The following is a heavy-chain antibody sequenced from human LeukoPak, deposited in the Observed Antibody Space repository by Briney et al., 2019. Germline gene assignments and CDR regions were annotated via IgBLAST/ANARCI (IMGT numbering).Heavy chain of an antibody. CDR3: ARAHITMIVVTFAFDI. CDR2: IYSGGDS. J-gene: IGHJ3*02. V-gene: IGHV3-53*01. D-gene: IGHD3-22*01. CDR1: GLTVSSNY. Sequence: PGESLRLSCAASGLTVSSNYMSWVRQAPGKGLEWVAVIYSGGDSYYADSVKGRFTISRDNSKNTLYLQMNSLRAEDTAVYYCARAHITMIVVTFAFDIWGQGTMVTVSS.